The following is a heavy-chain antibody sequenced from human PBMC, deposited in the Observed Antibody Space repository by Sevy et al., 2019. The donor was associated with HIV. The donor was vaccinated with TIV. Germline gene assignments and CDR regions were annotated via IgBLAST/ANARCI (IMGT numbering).Heavy chain of an antibody. J-gene: IGHJ4*02. V-gene: IGHV4-4*02. Sequence: SETQSLTCAVSGGSISSTKWWSWVRQPPGKGLEWIGEVYDRGSTNYNPSLKSRVSISVDKAKNQFSVKLSSVTAADTAVYYCAREKTTAFAFDLWGQGALVTVSS. CDR1: GGSISSTKW. CDR2: VYDRGST. CDR3: AREKTTAFAFDL. D-gene: IGHD4-17*01.